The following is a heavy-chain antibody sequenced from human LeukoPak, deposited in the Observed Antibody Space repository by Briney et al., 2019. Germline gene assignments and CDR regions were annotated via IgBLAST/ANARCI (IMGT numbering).Heavy chain of an antibody. CDR3: ARAVSRGYSYGLAFDI. V-gene: IGHV1-69*01. CDR2: IIPIFGTA. Sequence: SVKVSCKASAGTFSSYAISWVRQAPGQGLEWMGGIIPIFGTANYAQKFQGRVTITADESTSTAYMELSSLRSEDTAVYYCARAVSRGYSYGLAFDIWGQGTMVTVSS. D-gene: IGHD5-18*01. CDR1: AGTFSSYA. J-gene: IGHJ3*02.